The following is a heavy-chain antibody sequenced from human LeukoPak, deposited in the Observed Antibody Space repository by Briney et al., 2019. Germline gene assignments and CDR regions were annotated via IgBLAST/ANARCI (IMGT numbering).Heavy chain of an antibody. CDR1: GGSFSGYY. D-gene: IGHD3-22*01. CDR2: INHSGST. J-gene: IGHJ4*02. Sequence: SETLSPTCAVYGGSFSGYYWSWIRQPPGKGLEWIGEINHSGSTNYNPSLKSRVTISVDKSKNQFSLKLTSVTAADTAVYYCARTPIYYFDNSGYYNWGQGTLVTVSS. CDR3: ARTPIYYFDNSGYYN. V-gene: IGHV4-34*01.